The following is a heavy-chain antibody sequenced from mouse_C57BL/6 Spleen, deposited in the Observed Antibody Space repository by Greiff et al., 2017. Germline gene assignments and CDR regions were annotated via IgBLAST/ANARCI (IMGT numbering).Heavy chain of an antibody. CDR3: ARPEDLTGYSNYFDY. CDR1: GYPFTEST. V-gene: IGHV1-62-2*01. D-gene: IGHD2-5*01. CDR2: FYPGSGSI. Sequence: VQLQQSGAELVKPGASVKLSCKASGYPFTESTIHWVKQRSGQCLEWIGWFYPGSGSIKYNEKFKDKATLTADKSSSPVYMELSRLTSEDSAVYFGARPEDLTGYSNYFDYWGKGTTLTVSS. J-gene: IGHJ2*01.